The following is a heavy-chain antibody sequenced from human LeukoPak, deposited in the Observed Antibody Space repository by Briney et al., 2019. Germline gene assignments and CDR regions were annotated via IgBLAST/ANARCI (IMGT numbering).Heavy chain of an antibody. Sequence: GGSLRLSCAASGFTFSIYAMTWVRQAPGKGLEWVSVISASGGSTYYTDSVKGRFTISRDNAKNSLYLQMNSLRAEDTAVYYCARYSSSWFPADYWGQGTLVTVSS. CDR3: ARYSSSWFPADY. CDR1: GFTFSIYA. J-gene: IGHJ4*02. D-gene: IGHD6-13*01. CDR2: ISASGGST. V-gene: IGHV3-23*01.